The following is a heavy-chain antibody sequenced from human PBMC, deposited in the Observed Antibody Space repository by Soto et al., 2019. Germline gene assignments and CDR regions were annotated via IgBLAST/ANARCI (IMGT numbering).Heavy chain of an antibody. CDR2: IDDGSGT. J-gene: IGHJ6*02. CDR1: KVTLSNHW. V-gene: IGHV3-74*01. Sequence: GGSLRLSCAASKVTLSNHWMHWVRQAPGKGLVWVSRIDDGSGTSYADSVKGRFTVSRDNAKNTLYLQMNSLRAEDTAVYYCARGSSRFQDPYYYYALDVWGQGTTVTVSS. CDR3: ARGSSRFQDPYYYYALDV. D-gene: IGHD6-13*01.